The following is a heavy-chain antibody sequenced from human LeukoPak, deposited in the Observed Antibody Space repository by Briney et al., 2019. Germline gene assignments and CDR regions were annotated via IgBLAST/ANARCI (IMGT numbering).Heavy chain of an antibody. CDR3: ARVLWELLGRGGSYYFDY. CDR1: GLTVSSNY. Sequence: PGGSLRLSCAASGLTVSSNYMSWVRQAPGKGLEWVSVIYSGGSTYYADSVKGRFTISRDNSKNTLYLQMNALRAEDTAVYYCARVLWELLGRGGSYYFDYWGQGALVTVSS. J-gene: IGHJ4*02. CDR2: IYSGGST. D-gene: IGHD1-26*01. V-gene: IGHV3-53*01.